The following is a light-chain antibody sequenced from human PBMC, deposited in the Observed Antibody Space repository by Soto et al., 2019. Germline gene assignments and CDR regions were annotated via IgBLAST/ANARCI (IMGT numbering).Light chain of an antibody. CDR3: QQYDRASWT. CDR2: RAS. Sequence: DIQMTQSPSTLSASVGDRVIITCRASQSISSWLAWYQQKPGKAPDLLIYRASTLKTGIPSRFSGSGSGTEFTLTMSNLQPDDFATDYCQQYDRASWTFGPGTKVEIK. CDR1: QSISSW. V-gene: IGKV1-5*03. J-gene: IGKJ1*01.